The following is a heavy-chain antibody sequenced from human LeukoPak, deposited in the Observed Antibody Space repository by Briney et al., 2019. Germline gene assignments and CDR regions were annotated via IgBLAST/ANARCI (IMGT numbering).Heavy chain of an antibody. J-gene: IGHJ5*02. CDR2: INPNSGGT. D-gene: IGHD1-7*01. V-gene: IGHV1-2*02. CDR3: ARDKLELTRSWFDP. Sequence: GASVKVSCKASGYTFAGYYMHWVRQAPGQGLEWMGWINPNSGGTNCAQKFQGRVTMTRDTSISTAYMELSRLRSDDTAVYYCARDKLELTRSWFDPWGQGTLVTVSS. CDR1: GYTFAGYY.